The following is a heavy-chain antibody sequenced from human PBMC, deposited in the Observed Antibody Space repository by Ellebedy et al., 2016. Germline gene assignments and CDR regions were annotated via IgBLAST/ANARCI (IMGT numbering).Heavy chain of an antibody. CDR3: ARGGMSSAPGLDY. CDR1: GYTFTSYG. Sequence: ASVKVSCKASGYTFTSYGISWVRQAPGQGLEWMGWINAYNGNTNYAQKLQGRVTMTTDTYTTTAYMEITSLRSDDTALYYCARGGMSSAPGLDYWGQGTLVTVSS. V-gene: IGHV1-18*01. CDR2: INAYNGNT. J-gene: IGHJ4*02. D-gene: IGHD6-13*01.